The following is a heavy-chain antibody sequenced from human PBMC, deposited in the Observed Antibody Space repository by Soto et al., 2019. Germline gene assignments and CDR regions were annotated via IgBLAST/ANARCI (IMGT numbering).Heavy chain of an antibody. Sequence: PGGSLILSCAASGFTFSSYSMNWVRQAPGKGLEWVSSISSSSSYIYYADSVKGRFTISRDNAKNSLYLQMNSLRAEDTAVYYCARDPSDIVVVPAALDIWGQGTMVTVSS. CDR3: ARDPSDIVVVPAALDI. CDR1: GFTFSSYS. CDR2: ISSSSSYI. D-gene: IGHD2-2*01. J-gene: IGHJ3*02. V-gene: IGHV3-21*01.